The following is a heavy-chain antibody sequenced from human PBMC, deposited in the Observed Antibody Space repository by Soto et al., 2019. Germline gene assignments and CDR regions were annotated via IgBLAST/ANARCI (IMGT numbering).Heavy chain of an antibody. Sequence: GGSLRLSCAASGFTFSSYTMSWVRQAPGKGLEWVSAISCGGGSTYYADSVKGRFTISRDNSKNTLYLQMNSLRAEDTALYYCASHLPRWLGVLGGFDLWGQGTLVTVFS. CDR3: ASHLPRWLGVLGGFDL. V-gene: IGHV3-23*01. CDR2: ISCGGGST. J-gene: IGHJ5*02. D-gene: IGHD3-10*01. CDR1: GFTFSSYT.